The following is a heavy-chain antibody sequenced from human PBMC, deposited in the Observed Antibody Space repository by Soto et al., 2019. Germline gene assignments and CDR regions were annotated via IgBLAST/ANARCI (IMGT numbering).Heavy chain of an antibody. CDR3: ARGGYYDSSGSRNYYYYGMNV. J-gene: IGHJ6*02. CDR2: ISAYDGNT. V-gene: IGHV1-18*01. Sequence: QVQRVQSGAEVKKPGASVKVSFKASGYTFTSYGINWVRQAPGQGLEWLGWISAYDGNTNYAQILQGRVSMTTDTSTNTAYMEVRSLRSDDTAVYYCARGGYYDSSGSRNYYYYGMNVWGQGTTVTVSS. D-gene: IGHD3-22*01. CDR1: GYTFTSYG.